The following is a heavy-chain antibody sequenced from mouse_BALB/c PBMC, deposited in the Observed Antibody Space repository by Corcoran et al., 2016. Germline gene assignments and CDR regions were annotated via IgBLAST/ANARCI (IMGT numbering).Heavy chain of an antibody. Sequence: QIQLVQSGPELKKPGETVKISCKASGYTFTNYGMNWVKQAPGKGLKWMGWINTYTGEPTYADDFKGRFAFSLETSASTAYLQINNLNNEDMATYFCARGGITSFAYWGQGTLVTVSA. CDR2: INTYTGEP. D-gene: IGHD2-4*01. CDR1: GYTFTNYG. V-gene: IGHV9-1*02. J-gene: IGHJ3*01. CDR3: ARGGITSFAY.